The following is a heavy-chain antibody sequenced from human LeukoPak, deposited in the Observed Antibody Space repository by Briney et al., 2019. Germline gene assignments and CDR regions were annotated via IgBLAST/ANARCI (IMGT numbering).Heavy chain of an antibody. D-gene: IGHD3-10*01. CDR1: GLTFSSYA. Sequence: PGGSLRLSCAASGLTFSSYAMSWVRQAPGKGLEWVSIISGSGGSTNYADSVKGRFTISRDNSKNTLYLQMNSLRAEDTAVYYCAKPYYGSGSYYGFNYYAFDYWGQGTLVTVSS. V-gene: IGHV3-23*01. J-gene: IGHJ4*02. CDR2: ISGSGGST. CDR3: AKPYYGSGSYYGFNYYAFDY.